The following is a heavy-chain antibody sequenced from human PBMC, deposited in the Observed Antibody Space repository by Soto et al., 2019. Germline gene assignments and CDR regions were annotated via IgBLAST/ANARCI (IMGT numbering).Heavy chain of an antibody. Sequence: PGGSLRLSCAASGFTFSSYSMNWVRQAPGKGLEWVSYISSSSSTIYYADSVKGRFTISRDNSKNTLYLQMNSLRAEDTAVYYCAKEVQARGGAFDIWGQGTMVTVSS. CDR3: AKEVQARGGAFDI. J-gene: IGHJ3*02. V-gene: IGHV3-48*01. CDR2: ISSSSSTI. D-gene: IGHD1-1*01. CDR1: GFTFSSYS.